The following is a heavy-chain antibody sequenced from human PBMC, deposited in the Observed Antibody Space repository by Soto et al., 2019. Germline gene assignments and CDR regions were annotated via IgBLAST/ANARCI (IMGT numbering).Heavy chain of an antibody. CDR3: ARDSSSRSIDY. J-gene: IGHJ4*02. CDR1: GGSFSGYY. V-gene: IGHV4-34*01. CDR2: INHSGST. D-gene: IGHD6-6*01. Sequence: QVQLQQWGAGLLKPSETLSLTCAVYGGSFSGYYWSWIRQPPGKGLGWIGEINHSGSTNYNPSLKSRVTISVDTSKNQFSLKLSSVTAADTAVYYCARDSSSRSIDYWGQGTLVTVSS.